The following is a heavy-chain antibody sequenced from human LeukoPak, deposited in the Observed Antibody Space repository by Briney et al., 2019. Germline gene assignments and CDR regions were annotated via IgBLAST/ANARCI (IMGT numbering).Heavy chain of an antibody. J-gene: IGHJ3*02. CDR2: FDPEDGET. CDR3: ARTGIYSGSYLWAFDI. Sequence: ASVKVSCKVSGYTLTELSMHWVRQAPGKGLEWMGGFDPEDGETIYAQKFQGRVTMTEDTSTDTAYMELSSLRSEDTAVYYCARTGIYSGSYLWAFDIWGQGTMVTVSS. D-gene: IGHD1-26*01. CDR1: GYTLTELS. V-gene: IGHV1-24*01.